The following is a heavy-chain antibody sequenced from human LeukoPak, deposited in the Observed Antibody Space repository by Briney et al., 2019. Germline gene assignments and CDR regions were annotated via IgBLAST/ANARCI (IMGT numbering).Heavy chain of an antibody. V-gene: IGHV3-21*01. CDR2: ISSSSSYI. Sequence: GGSLRPSCAASGFTFSSYSMNWVRQAPGKGLEWVSSISSSSSYIYYADSVKGRFTISRDNAKNSLYLQMNSLRAEDTAVYYCARDSQYYYDSSGYYWIPYYFDYWGQGTLVTVSS. CDR3: ARDSQYYYDSSGYYWIPYYFDY. CDR1: GFTFSSYS. J-gene: IGHJ4*02. D-gene: IGHD3-22*01.